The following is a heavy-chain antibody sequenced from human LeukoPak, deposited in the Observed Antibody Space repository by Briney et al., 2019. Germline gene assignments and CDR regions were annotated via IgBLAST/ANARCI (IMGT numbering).Heavy chain of an antibody. Sequence: PGGSLRLSCEASGFNFNTYSMAWVRQAPGKGLEWVSIISRASKSIFYADSVKGRFTISRDNAKNSLYLQMNGLRAEDTAVYYCARGGEQLWQIRVYMDVWGKGTTVTVSS. D-gene: IGHD5-18*01. CDR3: ARGGEQLWQIRVYMDV. V-gene: IGHV3-21*01. CDR2: ISRASKSI. J-gene: IGHJ6*03. CDR1: GFNFNTYS.